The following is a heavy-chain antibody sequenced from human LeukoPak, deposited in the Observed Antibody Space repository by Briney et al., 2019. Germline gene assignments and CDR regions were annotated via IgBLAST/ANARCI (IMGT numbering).Heavy chain of an antibody. CDR1: GYXFTGYY. D-gene: IGHD3-9*01. V-gene: IGHV1-46*01. J-gene: IGHJ6*02. Sequence: GASVKVSCKASGYXFTGYYIHWVRQAPGQGLEWMGIINPSGGSTSYAQKFQGRVTMTRDTSTSTVYMELSSLRSEDTAVYYCARSEYFDWLLPNYYYYGMDVWGQGTTVTVSS. CDR2: INPSGGST. CDR3: ARSEYFDWLLPNYYYYGMDV.